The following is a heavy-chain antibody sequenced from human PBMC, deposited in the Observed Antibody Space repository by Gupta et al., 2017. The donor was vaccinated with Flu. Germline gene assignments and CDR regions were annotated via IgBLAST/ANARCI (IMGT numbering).Heavy chain of an antibody. CDR1: GGSFSGYY. Sequence: QVQLQQWGAGLLKPSETLSLTCAVYGGSFSGYYWSWIRQPPGKGLEWIGEINHSGSTNYNPSLKSRVTISVDTSKNQFSLKLSSVTAADTAVYYCARGLRYTTYYYGSGRGNWFDPWGQGTLVTVSS. D-gene: IGHD3-10*01. CDR3: ARGLRYTTYYYGSGRGNWFDP. CDR2: INHSGST. V-gene: IGHV4-34*01. J-gene: IGHJ5*02.